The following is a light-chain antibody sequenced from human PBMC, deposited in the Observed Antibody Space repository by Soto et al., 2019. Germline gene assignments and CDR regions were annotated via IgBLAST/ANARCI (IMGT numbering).Light chain of an antibody. CDR3: QQCGISPLT. Sequence: EVVLTQSPGTLSLSPGERATLSCRASLSVGSSYLAWYQQKPGQAPRLLLYGTSNRATGVPDRFSGSGSGTDFTLTITSLDPEDSAVYYCQQCGISPLTFGGGTRVEI. J-gene: IGKJ4*01. CDR2: GTS. V-gene: IGKV3-20*01. CDR1: LSVGSSY.